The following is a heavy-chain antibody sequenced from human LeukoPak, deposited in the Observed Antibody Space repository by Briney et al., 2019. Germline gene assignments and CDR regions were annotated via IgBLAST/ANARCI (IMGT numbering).Heavy chain of an antibody. Sequence: GGSLRLSCAASGFTVSSNYMSWVRQAPGKGLEWVSVIYSGGSTYYADSVKGRFTISRDNAKNSLYLQMNSLRDEDTAVYYCARVRAGYYCDNWGQGTLVTVSS. CDR2: IYSGGST. CDR3: ARVRAGYYCDN. V-gene: IGHV3-66*01. CDR1: GFTVSSNY. J-gene: IGHJ4*02.